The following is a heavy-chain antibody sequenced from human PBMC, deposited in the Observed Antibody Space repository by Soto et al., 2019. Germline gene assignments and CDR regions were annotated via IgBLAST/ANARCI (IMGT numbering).Heavy chain of an antibody. CDR3: ARVATYGSGSHYDY. V-gene: IGHV3-72*01. D-gene: IGHD3-10*01. CDR2: TRNRANSYTT. Sequence: EVQLVESGGGLVQPGGSLRLSCAASGFTFSDHYMDWVRQAPGKGLEWVGRTRNRANSYTTEYAASVKGRFSISRDDSKNSLYLQMNSLKTEDTAVYYCARVATYGSGSHYDYWGQGTLVTVSS. CDR1: GFTFSDHY. J-gene: IGHJ4*02.